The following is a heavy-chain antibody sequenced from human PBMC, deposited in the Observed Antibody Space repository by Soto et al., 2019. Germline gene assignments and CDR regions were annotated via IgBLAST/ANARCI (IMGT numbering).Heavy chain of an antibody. CDR1: RDSFSRNSAA. V-gene: IGHV6-1*01. CDR2: TYYRSKWYN. CDR3: ARRRYYYYYMDV. J-gene: IGHJ6*03. Sequence: TQTLPLTGAISRDSFSRNSAACNWIRTPPSRGVEWLGRTYYRSKWYNDYAVSVKSRITINPDTSKNQFSLQWSSLKASDTAMYYCARRRYYYYYMDVWGKGTTVTVSS.